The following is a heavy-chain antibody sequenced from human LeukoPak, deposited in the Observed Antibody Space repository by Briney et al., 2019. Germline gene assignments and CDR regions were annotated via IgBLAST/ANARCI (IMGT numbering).Heavy chain of an antibody. CDR2: IYTSGST. CDR3: AKYGTWGGDYFDY. CDR1: GGSISSGSYY. D-gene: IGHD7-27*01. Sequence: PSETLSLTCTVSGGSISSGSYYWSWIRQPAGKGLEWIGRIYTSGSTNYNPSLKSRVTISVDTSKKQFSLKLSSVTAADTAVYYCAKYGTWGGDYFDYWGQGTLVTVSS. J-gene: IGHJ4*02. V-gene: IGHV4-61*02.